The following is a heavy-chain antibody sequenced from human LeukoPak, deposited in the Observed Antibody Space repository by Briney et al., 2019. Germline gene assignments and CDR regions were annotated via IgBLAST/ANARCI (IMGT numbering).Heavy chain of an antibody. J-gene: IGHJ5*02. V-gene: IGHV4-59*01. Sequence: SETLSLTCTASGGSITSYYWHWIRQPPGKGLEWIGYIYYSGSTNYNPSLKSRVTISVDTSRNQFSLKLHSVTAADTAVYYCARDRGRATWFDPWSQGTAVTVSS. CDR2: IYYSGST. CDR3: ARDRGRATWFDP. CDR1: GGSITSYY. D-gene: IGHD3-10*01.